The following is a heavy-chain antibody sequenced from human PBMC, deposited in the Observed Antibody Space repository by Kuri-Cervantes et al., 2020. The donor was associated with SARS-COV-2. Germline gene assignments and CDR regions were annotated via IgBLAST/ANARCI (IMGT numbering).Heavy chain of an antibody. V-gene: IGHV5-51*01. Sequence: KVSCKGSGYSFTSYWIDWVRQMPGKGLEWMGSIYPGKSDTRYTPSFQGQVTISADKSISTAYLQWSSLKASDTAMYYCARRMGLRLGELSVAGAFEDWGQGTLVTVSS. J-gene: IGHJ4*02. D-gene: IGHD3-16*02. CDR3: ARRMGLRLGELSVAGAFED. CDR2: IYPGKSDT. CDR1: GYSFTSYW.